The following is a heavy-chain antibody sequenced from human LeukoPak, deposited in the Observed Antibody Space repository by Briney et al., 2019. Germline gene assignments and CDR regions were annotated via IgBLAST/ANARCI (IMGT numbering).Heavy chain of an antibody. CDR3: ARADRLHGGPYLIGP. CDR2: INPNSGGT. D-gene: IGHD2-21*01. J-gene: IGHJ5*02. Sequence: GASVKVSCKTSGYSFTDYYMHWVRQAPGQGLEWMGWINPNSGGTSSAQKFQGRVTMTRDTSISTDYMEVSWLTSDDTASYYCARADRLHGGPYLIGPWGQGTLVTVSS. V-gene: IGHV1-2*02. CDR1: GYSFTDYY.